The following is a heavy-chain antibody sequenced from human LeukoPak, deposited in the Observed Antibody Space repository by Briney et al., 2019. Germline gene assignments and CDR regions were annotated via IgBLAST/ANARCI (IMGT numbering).Heavy chain of an antibody. V-gene: IGHV3-23*01. J-gene: IGHJ4*02. Sequence: PGGSLRLSCAASGFTFSSYAMSWVRQAPGKGLEWVSAISGSGGSTYYADSVKGRFTISRDNSKNTLYLQMNGLRAEDTAVYYCAEDMRFDWTPYYFDYWGQGTLVTVSS. CDR3: AEDMRFDWTPYYFDY. D-gene: IGHD3-9*01. CDR2: ISGSGGST. CDR1: GFTFSSYA.